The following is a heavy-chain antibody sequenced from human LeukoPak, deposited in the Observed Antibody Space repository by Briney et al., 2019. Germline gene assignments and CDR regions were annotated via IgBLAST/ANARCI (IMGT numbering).Heavy chain of an antibody. D-gene: IGHD3-22*01. CDR3: ATTYYYDSSDYF. CDR2: FDPEDGET. Sequence: ASVKVSCKVSGYTLTELSMHWVRQAPGKGLEWMGGFDPEDGETIYAQKFQGRVTMTEDTSTDTAYMELSSLRSEDTAVYYCATTYYYDSSDYFWGQGTLVTVSS. J-gene: IGHJ4*02. CDR1: GYTLTELS. V-gene: IGHV1-24*01.